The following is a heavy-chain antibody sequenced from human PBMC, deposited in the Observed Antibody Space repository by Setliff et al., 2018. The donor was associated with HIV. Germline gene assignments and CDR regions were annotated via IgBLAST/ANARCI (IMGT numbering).Heavy chain of an antibody. Sequence: SETLSLTCYVTDNPLSSYYWSWVRQPAGKGLEWIGRLYVSGDTNYNPSLKSRVTMSLDTSKKHFSLKLSSVPAADTAVYFCARHAAAAPFRYWGQGTLVTVAS. CDR1: DNPLSSYY. J-gene: IGHJ4*02. V-gene: IGHV4-4*07. D-gene: IGHD6-13*01. CDR2: LYVSGDT. CDR3: ARHAAAAPFRY.